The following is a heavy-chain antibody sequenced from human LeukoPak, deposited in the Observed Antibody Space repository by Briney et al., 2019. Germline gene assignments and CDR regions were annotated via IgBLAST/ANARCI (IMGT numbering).Heavy chain of an antibody. CDR2: ISYDGSNK. CDR1: GFTFSSYA. D-gene: IGHD6-6*01. J-gene: IGHJ4*02. CDR3: ARDHHSSSSRNFDY. Sequence: GGSLRLSCAASGFTFSSYAMHWVRQAPGKGLEWVAVISYDGSNKYYADSVKGRFTISRDNSKNTLYLQMNSLRAEDTAVYYCARDHHSSSSRNFDYWGQGTLVTVSS. V-gene: IGHV3-30-3*01.